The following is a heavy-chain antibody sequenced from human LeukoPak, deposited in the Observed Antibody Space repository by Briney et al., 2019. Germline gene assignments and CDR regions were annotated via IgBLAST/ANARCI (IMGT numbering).Heavy chain of an antibody. CDR1: GGSFSGYY. CDR2: INHSGST. D-gene: IGHD3-10*01. CDR3: ARQGTMVRGVIITMFDY. J-gene: IGHJ4*02. Sequence: PSETLSLTCAVYGGSFSGYYWSWIRQPPGKGLEWIGEINHSGSTNYNPSLKSRVTISVDTSKNQFSLKLSSVTAADTAVYYCARQGTMVRGVIITMFDYWGQGTLVTVSS. V-gene: IGHV4-34*01.